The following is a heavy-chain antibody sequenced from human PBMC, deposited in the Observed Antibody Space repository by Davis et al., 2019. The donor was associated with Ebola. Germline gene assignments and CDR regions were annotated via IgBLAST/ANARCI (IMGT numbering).Heavy chain of an antibody. CDR2: ISSTSRTM. Sequence: LSLTCAFSLFFPSLSLLNWVRQAPGKGLEWVSYISSTSRTMYYADSVKGRFTISRDNAKNSVYLQLNSLTDEDTAVYYCAREGYTCYVRISGSYYADYWGQGTLVTVSS. J-gene: IGHJ4*02. V-gene: IGHV3-48*02. CDR3: AREGYTCYVRISGSYYADY. CDR1: LFFPSLSL. D-gene: IGHD1-26*01.